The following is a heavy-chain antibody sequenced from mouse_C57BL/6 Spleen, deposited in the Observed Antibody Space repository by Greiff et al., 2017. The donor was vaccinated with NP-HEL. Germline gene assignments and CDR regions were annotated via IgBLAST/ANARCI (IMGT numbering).Heavy chain of an antibody. CDR2: IYPGGGYT. V-gene: IGHV1-63*01. CDR1: GYTFTNYW. Sequence: QVQLQQSGAELVRPGTSVKMSCKASGYTFTNYWIGWAKQRPGHGLEWIGDIYPGGGYTNYNEKFKGKATLTADKSSSTAYMQFSSLTSEDSAIYYCARLGYYSSSQGPDDWGKGTTLTVSS. CDR3: ARLGYYSSSQGPDD. D-gene: IGHD1-1*01. J-gene: IGHJ2*01.